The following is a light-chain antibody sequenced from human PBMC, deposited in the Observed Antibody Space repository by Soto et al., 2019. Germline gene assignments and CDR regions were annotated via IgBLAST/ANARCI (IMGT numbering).Light chain of an antibody. CDR2: GAS. V-gene: IGKV3-15*01. Sequence: EIVMTQSPATLSVSPGERATLSCRASQSVSSNLAWYQQKPGQAPRLLIYGASTRATGIPARFSGSGSGTEFTLTISSLEPEDLAVYYCQQRSNWPPAFGGGTKVEIK. CDR3: QQRSNWPPA. J-gene: IGKJ4*01. CDR1: QSVSSN.